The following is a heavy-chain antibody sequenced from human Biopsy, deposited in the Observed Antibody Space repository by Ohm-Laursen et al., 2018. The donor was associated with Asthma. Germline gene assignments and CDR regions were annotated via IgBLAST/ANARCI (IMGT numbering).Heavy chain of an antibody. D-gene: IGHD4-17*01. J-gene: IGHJ4*02. CDR2: HDHEEGGT. CDR3: ASDFPKDYVRYNFQF. CDR1: GYTLTDLS. V-gene: IGHV1-24*01. Sequence: SSVTVSCKISGYTLTDLSMHWVRQAPGQGLEWMGGHDHEEGGTVNARRFQGRVTMTEDTSTDTAYMELSSLSSDDTAVYYCASDFPKDYVRYNFQFWGQGTLVTVSS.